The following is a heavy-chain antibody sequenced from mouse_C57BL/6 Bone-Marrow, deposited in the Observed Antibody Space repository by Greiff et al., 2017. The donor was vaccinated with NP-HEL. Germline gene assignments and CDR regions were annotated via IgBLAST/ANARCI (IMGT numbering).Heavy chain of an antibody. J-gene: IGHJ3*01. D-gene: IGHD2-4*01. CDR3: ARYGYYDGFAY. Sequence: VKLMESGPELVKPGASVKISCKASGYTFTDYYINWVKQRPGQGLEWIGWIFPGSGSTYYNEKFKGKATLTVDKSSSTAYMLLSSLTSEDSAVYFCARYGYYDGFAYWGQGTLVTVAA. V-gene: IGHV1-75*01. CDR2: IFPGSGST. CDR1: GYTFTDYY.